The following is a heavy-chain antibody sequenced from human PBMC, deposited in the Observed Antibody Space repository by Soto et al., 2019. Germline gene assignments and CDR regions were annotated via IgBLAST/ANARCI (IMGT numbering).Heavy chain of an antibody. D-gene: IGHD2-15*01. CDR2: IIPIFGTA. V-gene: IGHV1-69*06. J-gene: IGHJ5*02. Sequence: VKVSCKASGGTFSSYAISWVRQAPGQGLEWMGGIIPIFGTANYAQKFQGRVTITADKSTSTAYMELSSLRSEDTAVYYCARLGCSGGSCYNRFAPSGKGTRVTVSS. CDR1: GGTFSSYA. CDR3: ARLGCSGGSCYNRFAP.